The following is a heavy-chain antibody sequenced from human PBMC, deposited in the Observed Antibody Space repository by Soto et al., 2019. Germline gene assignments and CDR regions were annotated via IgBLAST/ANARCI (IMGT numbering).Heavy chain of an antibody. CDR1: GFAFSSHP. CDR2: ISDSGGLT. V-gene: IGHV3-23*01. Sequence: GGSLRLSCAASGFAFSSHPMSWVRQAPERGLGWVSGISDSGGLTYNADSVKGRFTISRDNSKNTLYLQMNSLRAEDTALYYCARRAFGSSRSFDIWGQGTMVTVSS. J-gene: IGHJ3*02. CDR3: ARRAFGSSRSFDI. D-gene: IGHD6-6*01.